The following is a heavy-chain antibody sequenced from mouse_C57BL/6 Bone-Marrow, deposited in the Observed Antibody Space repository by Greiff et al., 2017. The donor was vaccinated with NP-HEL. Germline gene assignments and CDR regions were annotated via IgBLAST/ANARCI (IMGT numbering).Heavy chain of an antibody. CDR1: GFTFSDYY. J-gene: IGHJ2*01. Sequence: EVQRVESGGGLVQPGGSLKLSCAASGFTFSDYYMYWVRQTPEKRLEWVAYISNGGGSNYYPDTVKGRFTISRDNAKNTLYLQMSRLKSEDTAMYYCARHEGPTRCYFDYWGQGTTLTVSS. D-gene: IGHD2-10*01. CDR2: ISNGGGSN. CDR3: ARHEGPTRCYFDY. V-gene: IGHV5-12*01.